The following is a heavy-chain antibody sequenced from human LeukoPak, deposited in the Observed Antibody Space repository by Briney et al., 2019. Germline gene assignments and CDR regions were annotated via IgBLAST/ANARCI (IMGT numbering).Heavy chain of an antibody. J-gene: IGHJ4*02. CDR3: ARVMTTLTGFDS. CDR2: IYPRDSDT. V-gene: IGHV5-51*01. CDR1: GYIFTNYW. D-gene: IGHD3-9*01. Sequence: GESLKISSQGSGYIFTNYWIAWVRQMAGKGLEWMGIIYPRDSDTRYSPSFQGPVTISAAKSINTAYLQWSSLKASATAMYYCARVMTTLTGFDSWGQGTLVTVSS.